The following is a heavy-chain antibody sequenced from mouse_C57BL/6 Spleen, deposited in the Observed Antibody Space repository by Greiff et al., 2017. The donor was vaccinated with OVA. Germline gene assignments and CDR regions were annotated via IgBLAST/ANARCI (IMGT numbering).Heavy chain of an antibody. Sequence: VKLVESGAELVMPGASVKLSCKASGYTFTSYWMHWVKQRPGQGLEWIGEIDPSDSYTNYNQKFKGKSTLTVDKSSSTAYMQLSSLTSEDSAVYYCARSYYYGSRSSFDVWGTGTTVTVSS. V-gene: IGHV1-69*01. CDR2: IDPSDSYT. D-gene: IGHD1-1*01. CDR3: ARSYYYGSRSSFDV. CDR1: GYTFTSYW. J-gene: IGHJ1*03.